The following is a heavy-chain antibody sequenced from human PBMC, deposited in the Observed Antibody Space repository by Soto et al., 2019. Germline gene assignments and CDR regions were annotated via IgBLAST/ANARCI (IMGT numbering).Heavy chain of an antibody. CDR1: GGSISNYY. J-gene: IGHJ4*02. D-gene: IGHD2-15*01. Sequence: SETRSLTCTVSGGSISNYYWCWIRQPPGKGLEWIGYIYYSGSTNYNPSLKSRVTISVDTSKNQFSLKLSSVTAADTAVYYCARRWGRSFGYWGQGTLITVS. V-gene: IGHV4-59*08. CDR3: ARRWGRSFGY. CDR2: IYYSGST.